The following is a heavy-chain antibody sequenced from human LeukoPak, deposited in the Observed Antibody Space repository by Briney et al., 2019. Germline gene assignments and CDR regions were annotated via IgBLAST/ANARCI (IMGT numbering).Heavy chain of an antibody. D-gene: IGHD2-15*01. Sequence: ASVKVSCKASGYTFSSYGISWVRQAPGQGLEWLGYISAYNGNTNYAQKVQGRITMTADTSTSTAYMEMRSLRSDDTAVYYCARDCSGSSCYWIHWGQGTLVTVSS. CDR3: ARDCSGSSCYWIH. CDR2: ISAYNGNT. V-gene: IGHV1-18*01. J-gene: IGHJ4*02. CDR1: GYTFSSYG.